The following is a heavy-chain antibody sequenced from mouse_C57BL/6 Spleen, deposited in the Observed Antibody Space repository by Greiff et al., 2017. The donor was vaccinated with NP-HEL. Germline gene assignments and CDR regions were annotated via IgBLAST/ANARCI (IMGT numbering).Heavy chain of an antibody. V-gene: IGHV1-50*01. CDR2: IDPSDSYT. CDR3: AAYDYDGGYYYAMDY. CDR1: GYTFTSYW. J-gene: IGHJ4*01. Sequence: VQLQQPGAELVKPGASVKLSCKASGYTFTSYWMQWVKQRPGQGLEWIGEIDPSDSYTNYNQKFKGKATLTVDTSSSTAYMQLSNLTSEDSAVYYCAAYDYDGGYYYAMDYWGQGTSVTVSS. D-gene: IGHD2-4*01.